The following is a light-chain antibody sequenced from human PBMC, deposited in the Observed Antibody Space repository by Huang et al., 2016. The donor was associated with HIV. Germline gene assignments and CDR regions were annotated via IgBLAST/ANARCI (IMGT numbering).Light chain of an antibody. Sequence: DIIMSQSPESLTVSLGERATLNCRSSQSVYASSNSKDYMAWFQQKPGQPPKLLLFWASSREVGVPDRFSGSGSGTHFTLTIANLQPEDAAIYYCQQYYSLPQTFGQGTRV. J-gene: IGKJ1*01. CDR2: WAS. CDR1: QSVYASSNSKDY. CDR3: QQYYSLPQT. V-gene: IGKV4-1*01.